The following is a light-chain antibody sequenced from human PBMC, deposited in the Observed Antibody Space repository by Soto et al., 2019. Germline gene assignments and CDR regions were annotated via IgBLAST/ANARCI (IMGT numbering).Light chain of an antibody. CDR3: SSYAGANDHVI. CDR1: SNDAGAYNY. J-gene: IGLJ2*01. V-gene: IGLV2-8*01. Sequence: QSVLTQPPSASGSPGQSVTISCTGTSNDAGAYNYVSWYQQHPGKVPKLMIYQVTQRPSGVPDRFSGSKSGNTASLTVSGLQAEDEADYYCSSYAGANDHVIFGGGTKLTVL. CDR2: QVT.